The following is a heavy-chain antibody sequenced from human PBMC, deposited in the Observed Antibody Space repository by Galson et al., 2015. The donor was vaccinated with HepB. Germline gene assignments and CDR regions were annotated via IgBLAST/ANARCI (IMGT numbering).Heavy chain of an antibody. J-gene: IGHJ5*02. CDR2: IYHSGST. Sequence: TLSLTCAVSGGSIGSGGYSWSWIRQPPGKALEWIGSIYHSGSTYYNPSLKSRVTISLDRSKNHFSLKLTSVTAADTAVYYCANRYCTSTSCAFDPWGQGTLVTVSS. D-gene: IGHD2-2*01. V-gene: IGHV4-30-2*01. CDR1: GGSIGSGGYS. CDR3: ANRYCTSTSCAFDP.